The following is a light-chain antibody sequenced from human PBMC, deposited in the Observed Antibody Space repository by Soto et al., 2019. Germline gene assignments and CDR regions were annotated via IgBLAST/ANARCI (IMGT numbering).Light chain of an antibody. CDR3: MQGTHWPYT. CDR2: KVS. J-gene: IGKJ2*01. CDR1: HSLVHSDGNTY. V-gene: IGKV2-30*02. Sequence: DVVMTQSPLSLPVTLGQPASISCRSGHSLVHSDGNTYLHWYQQRPGQSPRRLIYKVSTRDSGVPDRFSGSGSGTDFTLQISRMEAEDVGVYYCMQGTHWPYTFGQGSRLEIK.